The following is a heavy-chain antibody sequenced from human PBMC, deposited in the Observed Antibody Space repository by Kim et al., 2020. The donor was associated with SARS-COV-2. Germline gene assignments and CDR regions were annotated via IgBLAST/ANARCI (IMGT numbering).Heavy chain of an antibody. CDR2: KK. CDR3: ARGWNYGMDV. Sequence: KKDYADSVKGRFTISRDNSKNTLFLQMNSLRAEDTAVYYCARGWNYGMDVWGQGTTVTVSS. J-gene: IGHJ6*02. V-gene: IGHV3-30*01.